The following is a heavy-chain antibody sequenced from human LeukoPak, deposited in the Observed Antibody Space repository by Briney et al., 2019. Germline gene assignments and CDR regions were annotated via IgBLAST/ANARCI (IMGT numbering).Heavy chain of an antibody. V-gene: IGHV4-30-2*01. CDR2: IYHSGST. CDR1: GGSISSGGYY. J-gene: IGHJ4*02. CDR3: ARDLEWLFDY. Sequence: SETLSLTCTVSGGSISSGGYYWSWIRQPPGKGLEWIGYIYHSGSTYYNPSLKSRVTISVDKSKNQFSLKLSSVTAADTAVYYCARDLEWLFDYWGQGTLVTVSS. D-gene: IGHD3-3*01.